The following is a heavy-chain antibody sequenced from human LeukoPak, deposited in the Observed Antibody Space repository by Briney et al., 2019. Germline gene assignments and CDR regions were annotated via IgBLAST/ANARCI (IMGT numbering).Heavy chain of an antibody. J-gene: IGHJ4*02. D-gene: IGHD1-7*01. V-gene: IGHV1-2*04. Sequence: GASVNVSCQASGYTFTGYYMHWVRQAPGQGLEWMGWINPNSGATNYAQKLQGWVTMTRDTSISTAYMELNRLRSDDTAVYYCARALMDRTKDPTLDYWGQGTLVTVSS. CDR1: GYTFTGYY. CDR2: INPNSGAT. CDR3: ARALMDRTKDPTLDY.